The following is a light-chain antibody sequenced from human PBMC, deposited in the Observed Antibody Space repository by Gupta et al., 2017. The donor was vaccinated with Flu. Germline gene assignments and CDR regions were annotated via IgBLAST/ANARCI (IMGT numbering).Light chain of an antibody. CDR1: SSDVGGYKY. CDR2: EVS. J-gene: IGLJ1*01. Sequence: SALPQPASVSGSPGQSITISCTGTSSDVGGYKYVSWYQQNPGRAPKLIIYEVSNRPSGIANRFSGSKSGNTASLTISGLREEDEGNYYCSSYVSGSTYVFGTGTTVTVV. CDR3: SSYVSGSTYV. V-gene: IGLV2-14*01.